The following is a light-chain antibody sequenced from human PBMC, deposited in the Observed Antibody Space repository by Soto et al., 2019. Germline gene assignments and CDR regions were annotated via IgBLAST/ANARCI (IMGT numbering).Light chain of an antibody. CDR3: QQYSSYSS. Sequence: DIQMTQSPSTLSASVGDRVTITCRASQSISNWLAWYQQIPGKAPKLLIYDASTLESGAPSRFSGSGSGTEFTLTISSLQPDDFATYYCQQYSSYSSFGPGTKVDIK. CDR1: QSISNW. V-gene: IGKV1-5*01. J-gene: IGKJ3*01. CDR2: DAS.